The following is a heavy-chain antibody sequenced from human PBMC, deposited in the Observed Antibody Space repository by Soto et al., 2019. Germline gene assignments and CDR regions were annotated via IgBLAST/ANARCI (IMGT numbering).Heavy chain of an antibody. V-gene: IGHV3-33*01. J-gene: IGHJ4*02. D-gene: IGHD2-15*01. CDR3: ARARSGRWHDFDY. CDR1: GFTFNSHG. CDR2: AWYDGRKE. Sequence: PGGSLRLSCAASGFTFNSHGMHWVRQAPGKGLEWVAVAWYDGRKEYYADSVRGRFTISRDNSKNTLFVQLNSLRAEDTAVYYCARARSGRWHDFDYWGQGTQVTVSS.